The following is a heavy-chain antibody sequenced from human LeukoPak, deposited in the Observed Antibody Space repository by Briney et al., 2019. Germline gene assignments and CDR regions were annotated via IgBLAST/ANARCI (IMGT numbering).Heavy chain of an antibody. D-gene: IGHD2-15*01. Sequence: GASVKVSCKASGGTFSSYAMSWVRQAPGKGLEWVSAISGSGGSTYYADSVKGRFTISRDNSKNTLYLQMNSLRAEDTAVYYCAKDKGVVVAATHPLDAFDIWGQGTMVTVSS. J-gene: IGHJ3*02. CDR1: GGTFSSYA. V-gene: IGHV3-23*01. CDR3: AKDKGVVVAATHPLDAFDI. CDR2: ISGSGGST.